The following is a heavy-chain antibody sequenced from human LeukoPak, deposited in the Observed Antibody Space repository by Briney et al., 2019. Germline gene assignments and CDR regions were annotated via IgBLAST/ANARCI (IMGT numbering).Heavy chain of an antibody. D-gene: IGHD6-13*01. CDR3: SKGYSSSWSDWFDP. CDR1: GFTFSSYA. V-gene: IGHV3-23*01. CDR2: ISAGGGST. J-gene: IGHJ5*02. Sequence: GGSLRLSCVASGFTFSSYAMNWVRQAPGKGLEWVSTISAGGGSTYYADSVKGRFSISRDNSKTTLYLQMNSLRDEDTAVYYCSKGYSSSWSDWFDPWGQGTLVTVSS.